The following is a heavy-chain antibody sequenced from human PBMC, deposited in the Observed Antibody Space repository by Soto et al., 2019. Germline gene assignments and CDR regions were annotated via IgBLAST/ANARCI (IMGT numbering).Heavy chain of an antibody. V-gene: IGHV3-13*01. Sequence: PGGSLRLSCEASGFTFSGFDMHWVRQPTGKGLEWVSTIGTAGDTYFAVSVKGRLTISRDNAKSSLSLQMNSLRAGETAVYYCERGKEVGAHFLDSWGQGPQVPVSS. CDR1: GFTFSGFD. J-gene: IGHJ4*02. CDR3: ERGKEVGAHFLDS. D-gene: IGHD2-15*01. CDR2: IGTAGDT.